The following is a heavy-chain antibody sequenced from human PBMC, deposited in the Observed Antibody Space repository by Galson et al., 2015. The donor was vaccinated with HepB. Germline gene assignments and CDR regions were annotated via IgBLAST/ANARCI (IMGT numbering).Heavy chain of an antibody. J-gene: IGHJ3*02. CDR2: IKSKTDGGTT. D-gene: IGHD3-22*01. CDR3: TTDASYYDSSGYVHDAFDI. V-gene: IGHV3-15*01. CDR1: GFTLSNAW. Sequence: SLRLSCAASGFTLSNAWMSWVRQAPGKGLEWVGRIKSKTDGGTTDYAAPVKGRFTISRDDSKNTLYLQMNSLKTEDTAVYYCTTDASYYDSSGYVHDAFDIWGQGTMVTVSS.